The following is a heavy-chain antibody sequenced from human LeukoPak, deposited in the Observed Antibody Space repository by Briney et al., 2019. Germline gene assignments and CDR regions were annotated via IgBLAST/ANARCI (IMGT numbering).Heavy chain of an antibody. D-gene: IGHD6-13*01. CDR3: ARDPGIASY. Sequence: GGSLRLSCATSGFTFSSYWMSWVRQAPGKGLEWVANIKQDGGEKNYLDSVKGRFTISRDNAKNSLYLQMNSLRAEDTAVYYCARDPGIASYWGQGTLVTVSS. J-gene: IGHJ4*02. V-gene: IGHV3-7*01. CDR2: IKQDGGEK. CDR1: GFTFSSYW.